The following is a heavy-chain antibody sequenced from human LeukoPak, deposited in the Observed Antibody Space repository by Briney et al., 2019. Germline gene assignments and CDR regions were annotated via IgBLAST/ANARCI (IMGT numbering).Heavy chain of an antibody. CDR2: ISGDGGST. CDR1: GFTFDDYA. J-gene: IGHJ4*02. CDR3: ARDLYYYDSGAYYTGDY. V-gene: IGHV3-43*02. Sequence: GGSLRVSCAASGFTFDDYAMHWVRQAPGKGLEWVSVISGDGGSTFYADSVKGRFTISRDNSKNSLYLQMNSLRTEDTALYYCARDLYYYDSGAYYTGDYWGQGTLVTVSS. D-gene: IGHD3-22*01.